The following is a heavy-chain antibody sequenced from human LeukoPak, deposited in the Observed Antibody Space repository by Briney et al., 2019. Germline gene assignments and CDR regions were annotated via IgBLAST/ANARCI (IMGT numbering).Heavy chain of an antibody. CDR3: ARGSLRYFDWLLSVDAFDI. J-gene: IGHJ3*02. V-gene: IGHV1-8*03. Sequence: ASVKVSCKASGYTFTSYDINWVRQATGQGLEWMGWMNPNSGNTGYAQKFQGRVTITRNTSISTAYMELSSLRSEDTAVYYCARGSLRYFDWLLSVDAFDIWGQGTMVTVSS. D-gene: IGHD3-9*01. CDR2: MNPNSGNT. CDR1: GYTFTSYD.